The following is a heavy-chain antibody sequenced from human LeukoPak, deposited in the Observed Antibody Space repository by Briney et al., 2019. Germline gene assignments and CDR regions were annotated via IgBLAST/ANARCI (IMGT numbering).Heavy chain of an antibody. D-gene: IGHD1-1*01. V-gene: IGHV4-34*01. Sequence: SETLSLICAVYGGSFSGYYWSWIRQPPGKGLEWIGEINHSGSTNYNPSLKSRVTISVDTSKNQFSLKLSSVTAADTAVYYCARAQLELAIDYWGQGTLVTVSS. CDR1: GGSFSGYY. J-gene: IGHJ4*02. CDR2: INHSGST. CDR3: ARAQLELAIDY.